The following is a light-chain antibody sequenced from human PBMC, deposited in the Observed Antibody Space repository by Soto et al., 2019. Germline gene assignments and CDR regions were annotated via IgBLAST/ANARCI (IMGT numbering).Light chain of an antibody. J-gene: IGKJ1*01. CDR2: GAS. CDR3: QQYGSSRT. Sequence: EIVMTQSPATLSVSPGERATLSCRASQSVSRSLAWYQQKPGQAPRLLIYGASSRATGIPDRFSGSGSGTDFTLTISRLEPEDFAVYYCQQYGSSRTFGQGTKVDIK. V-gene: IGKV3-20*01. CDR1: QSVSRS.